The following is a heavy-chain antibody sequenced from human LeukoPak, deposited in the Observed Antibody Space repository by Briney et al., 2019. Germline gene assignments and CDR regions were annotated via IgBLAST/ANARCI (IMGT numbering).Heavy chain of an antibody. V-gene: IGHV3-7*01. J-gene: IGHJ6*02. CDR2: INQDGSEK. Sequence: GGSLRLSCEAPGLTFSSSWMTWARQAPGKGLEWVANINQDGSEKYYVDSVRGRFTISRDNARNSLYLQMHSLRAEDTAVFYCTGHYGMNVWGQGTTVTVSS. CDR3: TGHYGMNV. CDR1: GLTFSSSW.